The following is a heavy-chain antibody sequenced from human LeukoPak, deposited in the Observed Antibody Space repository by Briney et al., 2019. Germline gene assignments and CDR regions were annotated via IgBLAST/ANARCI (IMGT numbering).Heavy chain of an antibody. CDR3: ARDLKVRGVIITPDAFDI. D-gene: IGHD3-10*01. CDR1: GFTFSSYS. Sequence: GGSLRLSCAASGFTFSSYSMNWVRQAPGKGLEWVSSISSSSSYIYYADSVKGRFTISRDNAKNSLYLQMNSLRAEDTAVYYCARDLKVRGVIITPDAFDIWGQGTMVTVSS. CDR2: ISSSSSYI. J-gene: IGHJ3*02. V-gene: IGHV3-21*01.